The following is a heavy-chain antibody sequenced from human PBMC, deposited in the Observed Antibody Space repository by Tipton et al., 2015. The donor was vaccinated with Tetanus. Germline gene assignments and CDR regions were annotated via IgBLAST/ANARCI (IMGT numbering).Heavy chain of an antibody. J-gene: IGHJ2*01. CDR3: ARDWQTGDRGRVRWGLDWYFDL. Sequence: SLRLSCVASGFTFSNYWMTWVRQAPGKGLEWVANIKRDGSDNYYVDSVKGRFTISRDNAKNSLFLQMNSLRGDDTAVYYCARDWQTGDRGRVRWGLDWYFDLWGRGTLVTVSS. CDR1: GFTFSNYW. CDR2: IKRDGSDN. D-gene: IGHD7-27*01. V-gene: IGHV3-7*01.